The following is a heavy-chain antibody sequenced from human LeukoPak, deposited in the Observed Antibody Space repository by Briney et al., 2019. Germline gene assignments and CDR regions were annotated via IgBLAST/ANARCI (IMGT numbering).Heavy chain of an antibody. CDR3: ARGGGAADY. D-gene: IGHD3-16*01. V-gene: IGHV1-2*02. J-gene: IGHJ4*02. Sequence: ASVKVSCKASGYTFTGYYMNWVRQAPGQGLEWMGWINPNSGGANYAQKFQGRVTMTRDTSISTAYMELSRLGSDDTAMYYCARGGGAADYWGQGTLVTVSS. CDR1: GYTFTGYY. CDR2: INPNSGGA.